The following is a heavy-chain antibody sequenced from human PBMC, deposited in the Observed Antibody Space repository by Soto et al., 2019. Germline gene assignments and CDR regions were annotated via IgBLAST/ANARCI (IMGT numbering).Heavy chain of an antibody. J-gene: IGHJ5*02. D-gene: IGHD2-21*02. CDR2: IYYSGST. V-gene: IGHV4-30-4*01. CDR3: ARAMVVTQNWFDP. Sequence: SETLSLTCTVSGGSIIIGDYYWSWIRKPPGKGLEWIGYIYYSGSTYYNPSLKSRVTISVDTSKNQFSLKLSSVTAADTAVYYCARAMVVTQNWFDPWGQGTLVTVSS. CDR1: GGSIIIGDYY.